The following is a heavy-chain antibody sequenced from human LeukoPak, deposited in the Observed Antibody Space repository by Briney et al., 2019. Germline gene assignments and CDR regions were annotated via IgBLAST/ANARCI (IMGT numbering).Heavy chain of an antibody. V-gene: IGHV4-4*02. CDR3: ARGQGSYYTHNFDY. D-gene: IGHD3-10*01. Sequence: PSGTLSLTCAVSGGSISSSNWWSWVRRPPGKGLEWIGEIYHSGSTNYNPSLKSRVTISVDKSKNQFSLKLSSVTAADTAVYYCARGQGSYYTHNFDYWGQGTLVTVSS. CDR2: IYHSGST. CDR1: GGSISSSNW. J-gene: IGHJ4*02.